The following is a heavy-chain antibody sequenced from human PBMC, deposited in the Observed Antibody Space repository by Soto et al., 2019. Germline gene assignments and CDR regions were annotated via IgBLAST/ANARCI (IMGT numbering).Heavy chain of an antibody. CDR1: GGSISSSSYY. Sequence: SETLSLTCTVSGGSISSSSYYWGWIRQPPGKGLEWIGGIYYSGSTYYNPSLKSRVTISVDTSKNQFSLKLSSVTAADTAVYYCGSLQQWVVGYYWGQGTLVTVSS. CDR2: IYYSGST. D-gene: IGHD1-26*01. V-gene: IGHV4-39*01. J-gene: IGHJ4*02. CDR3: GSLQQWVVGYY.